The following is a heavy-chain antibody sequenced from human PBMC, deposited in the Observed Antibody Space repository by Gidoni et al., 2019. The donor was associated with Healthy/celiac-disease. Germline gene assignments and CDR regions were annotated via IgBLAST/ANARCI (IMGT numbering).Heavy chain of an antibody. D-gene: IGHD3-22*01. CDR3: AKTYYYDSSGYYAPFDY. CDR2: ISGSGGST. CDR1: GFTFISYS. V-gene: IGHV3-23*01. J-gene: IGHJ4*02. Sequence: EVQLLESGGGLVQPGGSLRLSCAASGFTFISYSMSWVRQAPGKGLEWVSAISGSGGSTYYADSVKGRFTISRDNSKNTLYLQMNSLRAEDTAVYYCAKTYYYDSSGYYAPFDYWGQGTLVTVSS.